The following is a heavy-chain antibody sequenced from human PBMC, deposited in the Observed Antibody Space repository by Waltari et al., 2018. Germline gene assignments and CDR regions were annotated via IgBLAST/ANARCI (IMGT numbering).Heavy chain of an antibody. CDR2: INGYGDKT. CDR3: AKAHFYDTSGYIEH. CDR1: GVLCNNYA. Sequence: EVQVLESGGGLVQPGGSLRLTCAASGVLCNNYAINWVRQAPGKGLEWVSGINGYGDKTYYADSVKGRFTLSRDNSRNTLSLQMNSLRAEDTAVYYCAKAHFYDTSGYIEHWGQGTLVTVSS. D-gene: IGHD3-22*01. J-gene: IGHJ5*02. V-gene: IGHV3-23*01.